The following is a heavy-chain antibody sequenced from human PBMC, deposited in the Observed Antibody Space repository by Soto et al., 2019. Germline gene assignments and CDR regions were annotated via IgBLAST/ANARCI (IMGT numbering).Heavy chain of an antibody. Sequence: QITLKESGPTLVKPTQTLTLTCTFSGFSLSTRDVGVGWIRQPPGKALEWLTLIYWDDYKHYSPSLETRLAITKDPSKNQVVLTMTNMDPVDTATYYCAQKGRGYFDYWGQGTLVTVSS. V-gene: IGHV2-5*02. CDR1: GFSLSTRDVG. J-gene: IGHJ4*02. D-gene: IGHD3-10*01. CDR2: IYWDDYK. CDR3: AQKGRGYFDY.